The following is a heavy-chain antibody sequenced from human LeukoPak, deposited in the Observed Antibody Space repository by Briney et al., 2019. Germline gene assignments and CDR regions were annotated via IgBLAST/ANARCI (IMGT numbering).Heavy chain of an antibody. Sequence: SETLSLTCTVSGDSISTSNSYWGWIRQPPGKGLEWIGSIYYSGNTYYNASPKSRVTISVDTSKNQFSLKMSSVTAADTAVYYCARNHGSGRGEWFDPWGQGTLVTVSS. D-gene: IGHD3-10*01. J-gene: IGHJ5*02. CDR3: ARNHGSGRGEWFDP. CDR1: GDSISTSNSY. CDR2: IYYSGNT. V-gene: IGHV4-39*07.